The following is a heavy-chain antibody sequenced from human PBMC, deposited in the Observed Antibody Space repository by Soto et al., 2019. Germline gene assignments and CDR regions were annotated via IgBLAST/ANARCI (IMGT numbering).Heavy chain of an antibody. J-gene: IGHJ5*02. CDR1: GFIFSNYA. CDR3: AKDRFYQLRHENWFDP. V-gene: IGHV3-23*01. D-gene: IGHD2-2*01. CDR2: ISCSGGST. Sequence: GGSLRLSCAASGFIFSNYAINWVRQAPWKGLEWVSVISCSGGSTYYADSVKGRFTISRDNSKNTLYLQMNSLRAEDTAVYYCAKDRFYQLRHENWFDPWGQGTLVTVYS.